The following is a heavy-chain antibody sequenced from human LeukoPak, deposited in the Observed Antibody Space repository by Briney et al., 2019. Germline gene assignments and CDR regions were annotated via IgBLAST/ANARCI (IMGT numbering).Heavy chain of an antibody. CDR2: ISGSGGST. V-gene: IGHV3-23*01. Sequence: EGSLRLSCAASGFTFSSYAMSWVRQAPGKGLEWVSAISGSGGSTYYADSVKGRFTISRDNSKNTLYLQMNSLRAEDTAVYYCAKVPYYYGSGSYYTFDYWGQGTLVTVSS. CDR1: GFTFSSYA. J-gene: IGHJ4*02. D-gene: IGHD3-10*01. CDR3: AKVPYYYGSGSYYTFDY.